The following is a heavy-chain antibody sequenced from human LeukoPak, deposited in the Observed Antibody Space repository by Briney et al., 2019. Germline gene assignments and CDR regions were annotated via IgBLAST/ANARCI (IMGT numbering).Heavy chain of an antibody. CDR3: ARDPNPTTITTTSGY. CDR1: GFTFSSYE. CDR2: ISSSGSTK. J-gene: IGHJ4*02. V-gene: IGHV3-48*03. Sequence: PGGSLRLSCAASGFTFSSYEMNWVRKAPGKGLEWVSYISSSGSTKDYADSVKGRFTISRDNAKNSLYLQMNSLRAEDTGIYYCARDPNPTTITTTSGYWGQGTLVTVSS. D-gene: IGHD4-11*01.